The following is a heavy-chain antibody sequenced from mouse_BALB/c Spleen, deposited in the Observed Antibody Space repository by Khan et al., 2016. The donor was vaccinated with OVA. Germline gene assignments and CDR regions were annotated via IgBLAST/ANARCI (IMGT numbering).Heavy chain of an antibody. CDR2: ISSGSNTI. V-gene: IGHV5-17*02. D-gene: IGHD1-1*02. Sequence: EVELVESGGGLVQPGGSRKLSCAASGFTFSSFGMHWVRQSLEKGLEWVAYISSGSNTIHYADTVKGRFTISRDNPKNTLFLQMTSLRSEDTAMYYGVREDYGHRYFDVWGAGTTVTVSS. CDR3: VREDYGHRYFDV. J-gene: IGHJ1*01. CDR1: GFTFSSFG.